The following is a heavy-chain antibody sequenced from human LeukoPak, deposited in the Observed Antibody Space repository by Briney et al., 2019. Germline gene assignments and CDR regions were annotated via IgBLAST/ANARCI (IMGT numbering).Heavy chain of an antibody. D-gene: IGHD6-19*01. V-gene: IGHV3-23*01. J-gene: IGHJ4*02. CDR1: GFTFSSYA. CDR3: AQQWLVYYFDY. CDR2: ISGSGGST. Sequence: GGSLRLSCAASGFTFSSYAMSWVRQAPGKGLEWVSAISGSGGSTYYADSVKGRFTISRDNSKNTLYLQINSLRAEDTAVYYCAQQWLVYYFDYWGQGTLVTVSS.